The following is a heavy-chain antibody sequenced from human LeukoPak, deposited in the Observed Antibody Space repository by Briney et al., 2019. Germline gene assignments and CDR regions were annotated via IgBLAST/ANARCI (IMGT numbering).Heavy chain of an antibody. D-gene: IGHD1-26*01. J-gene: IGHJ5*02. V-gene: IGHV1-46*01. CDR1: GYTFTSCY. CDR3: ARDNSVGDNAWWFDP. CDR2: INPTGGST. Sequence: ASVKVSCKASGYTFTSCYMHWVRQAPGQGLEWMGLINPTGGSTGYAQKFQGRVTMTRDMSMSTDYMELSSLRSEDTAIYYCARDNSVGDNAWWFDPWGQGTLVTVSS.